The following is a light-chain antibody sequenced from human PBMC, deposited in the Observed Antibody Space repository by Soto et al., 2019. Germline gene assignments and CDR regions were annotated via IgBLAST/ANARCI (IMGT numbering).Light chain of an antibody. J-gene: IGKJ3*01. CDR2: GAS. CDR3: QQYGSSPGFT. CDR1: QSVSSSY. V-gene: IGKV3-20*01. Sequence: DIVMTQSPCTLSLSPGERATLSCRASQSVSSSYVAWYQQKPGQATRLLIYGASSRATGLPDRSSGSGAGTDFTPTISRLEPDDFAVYYCQQYGSSPGFTFGPGTKVDIK.